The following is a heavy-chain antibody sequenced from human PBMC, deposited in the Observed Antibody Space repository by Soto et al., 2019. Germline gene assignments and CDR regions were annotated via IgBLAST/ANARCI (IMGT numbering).Heavy chain of an antibody. V-gene: IGHV1-18*01. J-gene: IGHJ4*02. CDR3: ARDSPAPRA. CDR1: GYTFTSYH. CDR2: ISAYNGNT. Sequence: QVQLVQSGTEVRKPGASVKVSSKASGYTFTSYHIPWVRQAPEQGLEWMGWISAYNGNTNYAQKLQGRVTMTTDTSTSTAYMGLRSLRSDDTAVYYCARDSPAPRAWGKGTLVTVSS.